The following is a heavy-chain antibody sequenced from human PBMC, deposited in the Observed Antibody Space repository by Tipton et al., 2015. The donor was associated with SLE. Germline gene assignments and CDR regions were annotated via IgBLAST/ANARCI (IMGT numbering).Heavy chain of an antibody. D-gene: IGHD2-21*01. J-gene: IGHJ3*02. CDR3: ARVEIPGLQGAFDI. V-gene: IGHV4-34*01. CDR1: GGSFSGYY. CDR2: INHSGST. Sequence: GLVKPSETLSLTCAVYGGSFSGYYWSWIRQPPGKGLEWIGEINHSGSTNYNPSLKSRVTISVDTSKNQFSLKLSSVTAADTAVYYCARVEIPGLQGAFDIWGQGTMVTVSS.